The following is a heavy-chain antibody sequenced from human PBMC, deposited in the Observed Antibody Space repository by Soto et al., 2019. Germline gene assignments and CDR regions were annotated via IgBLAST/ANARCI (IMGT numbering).Heavy chain of an antibody. J-gene: IGHJ6*02. CDR2: IIPIFGTA. CDR3: ASGAIFGVVNPYYYGMDV. D-gene: IGHD3-3*01. CDR1: GGTFSSYA. Sequence: SVKVSCKASGGTFSSYAISWVRQAPGQGLEWMGGIIPIFGTANYAQKFQGRVTITADKSTSTAYMELSSLISEDTAVYYCASGAIFGVVNPYYYGMDVWGQGTTVTVSS. V-gene: IGHV1-69*06.